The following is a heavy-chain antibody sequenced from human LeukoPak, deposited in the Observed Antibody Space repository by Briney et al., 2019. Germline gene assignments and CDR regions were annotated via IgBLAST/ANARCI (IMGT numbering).Heavy chain of an antibody. Sequence: PGGSLRLSCAASGFTFSSYGMHWVRQAPGKGLEWVAFIRNDGSDKYYAVSVKGRFTISRDNSKNTLYLQMNSLRAEDTALYYCAKDRAFGQFLWGNEYWGQGTLVTVSS. D-gene: IGHD3-10*01. CDR1: GFTFSSYG. V-gene: IGHV3-30*02. CDR2: IRNDGSDK. CDR3: AKDRAFGQFLWGNEY. J-gene: IGHJ4*02.